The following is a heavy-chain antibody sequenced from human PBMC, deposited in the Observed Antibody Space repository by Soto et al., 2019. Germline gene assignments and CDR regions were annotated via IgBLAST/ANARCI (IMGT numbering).Heavy chain of an antibody. CDR1: GYTFTGYY. Sequence: ASVKVSCKASGYTFTGYYMHWVRQAPGQGLEWMGWINPNSGGTNYAQKFQGWVTMTRDTSISTAYMELSRLRSDDTAVYYCARGKWGLGCSSTSCQTQYYYYYMDVWGKGTTVTVSS. CDR2: INPNSGGT. V-gene: IGHV1-2*04. D-gene: IGHD2-2*01. CDR3: ARGKWGLGCSSTSCQTQYYYYYMDV. J-gene: IGHJ6*03.